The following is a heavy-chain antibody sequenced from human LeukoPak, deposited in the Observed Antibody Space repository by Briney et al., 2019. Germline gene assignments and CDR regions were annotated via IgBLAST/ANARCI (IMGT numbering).Heavy chain of an antibody. Sequence: GGSLRLSCAASGFTFSSYSMNWVRQAPGKGLEWISYISSSSSTTYYADSVKGRFTISRDSAKNSLYLQMNSLRAEDTAVYYCAKGAVAVAGHFDYWGQGTLVTVSS. J-gene: IGHJ4*02. CDR2: ISSSSSTT. V-gene: IGHV3-48*04. D-gene: IGHD6-19*01. CDR1: GFTFSSYS. CDR3: AKGAVAVAGHFDY.